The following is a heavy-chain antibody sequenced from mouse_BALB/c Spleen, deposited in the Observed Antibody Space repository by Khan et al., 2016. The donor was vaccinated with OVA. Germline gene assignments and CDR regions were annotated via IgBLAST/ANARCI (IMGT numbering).Heavy chain of an antibody. J-gene: IGHJ4*01. Sequence: EVQLQESGPGLVNPSQSLSLTCTVTSYSITSDYAWNWIRQFPGNKLEWMGYINYSGSTNYNPALKSRISITRDTSKNQFFLQLNSVTTEDTATYYCARDGSRYNYAMDYWGQGTSVTVSS. D-gene: IGHD2-3*01. V-gene: IGHV3-2*02. CDR1: SYSITSDYA. CDR2: INYSGST. CDR3: ARDGSRYNYAMDY.